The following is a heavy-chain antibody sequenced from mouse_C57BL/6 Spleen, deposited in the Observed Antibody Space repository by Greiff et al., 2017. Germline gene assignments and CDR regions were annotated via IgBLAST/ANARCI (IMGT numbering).Heavy chain of an antibody. CDR3: ARGPYYYGSSLYYFDY. CDR2: IYPGGGYT. D-gene: IGHD1-1*01. CDR1: GYTFTNFW. J-gene: IGHJ2*01. V-gene: IGHV1-63*01. Sequence: VQLQQSGAELVRPGTSVKMSCKASGYTFTNFWLGWAMQRPGHGLVWSGDIYPGGGYTNYNEKFKGKATLTADKSSSTAYMQFSSLTSEDSAIYYCARGPYYYGSSLYYFDYWGQGTTLTVSS.